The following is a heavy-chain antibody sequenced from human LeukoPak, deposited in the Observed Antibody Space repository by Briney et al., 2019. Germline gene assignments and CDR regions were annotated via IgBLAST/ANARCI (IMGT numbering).Heavy chain of an antibody. J-gene: IGHJ4*02. D-gene: IGHD5-18*01. CDR1: GFSFSVCS. CDR3: AKDPYSYGSYFDY. CDR2: IWYVGRDK. Sequence: GGSLRLSCAASGFSFSVCSMHWVRQAPGKGLEWVSFIWYVGRDKYYADSVKGQFTISRDNSKNTLYLQMNSLRPEDTAVYYCAKDPYSYGSYFDYWGQGTVVTVSS. V-gene: IGHV3-30*02.